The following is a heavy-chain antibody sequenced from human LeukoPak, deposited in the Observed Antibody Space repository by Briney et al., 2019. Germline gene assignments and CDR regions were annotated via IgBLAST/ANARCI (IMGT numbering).Heavy chain of an antibody. D-gene: IGHD3-3*01. CDR1: GITFSTYA. Sequence: GGSLRLSCVASGITFSTYAMSWVRQAPGKGLEWVSVISSSGSSTYYADSVKGRFTISRDNLKNTLYLQMNSLRAEDTAVYYCARARYYDFWSGYFDYWGQGTLVTVSS. CDR3: ARARYYDFWSGYFDY. J-gene: IGHJ4*02. V-gene: IGHV3-23*01. CDR2: ISSSGSST.